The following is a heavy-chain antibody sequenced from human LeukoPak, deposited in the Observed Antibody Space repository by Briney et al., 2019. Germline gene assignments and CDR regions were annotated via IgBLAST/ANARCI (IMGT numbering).Heavy chain of an antibody. CDR2: IYSGGST. J-gene: IGHJ4*02. D-gene: IGHD5-12*01. CDR3: ARGDGYNSEISDY. CDR1: GFTVSSNY. Sequence: GGSLRLSCAASGFTVSSNYTSWVRQAPGKGLEWVSVIYSGGSTYYADSVKGRFTISRDNSKNTLYLQMNSLRAEDTAVYYCARGDGYNSEISDYWGQGTLVTVSS. V-gene: IGHV3-66*01.